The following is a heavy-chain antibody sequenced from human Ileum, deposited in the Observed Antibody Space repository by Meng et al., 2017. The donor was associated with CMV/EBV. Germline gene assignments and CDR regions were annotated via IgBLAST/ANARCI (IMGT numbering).Heavy chain of an antibody. Sequence: GESLKISCAASGFIFSGIGMHWVRQAPGKGLEWVSSISSSSSYIYYADSVKGRFTISRDNAKNSLYLQMNSLRAEDTAVYYCAREGGSFTSPYYYYGMDVWGQGTTVTVSS. CDR1: GFIFSGIG. CDR2: ISSSSSYI. CDR3: AREGGSFTSPYYYYGMDV. V-gene: IGHV3-21*01. J-gene: IGHJ6*02. D-gene: IGHD6-13*01.